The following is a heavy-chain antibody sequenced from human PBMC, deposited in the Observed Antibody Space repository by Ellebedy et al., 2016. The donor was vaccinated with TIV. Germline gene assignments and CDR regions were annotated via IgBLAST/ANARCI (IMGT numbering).Heavy chain of an antibody. CDR3: TNRGAYYSHSSGYYYVDY. J-gene: IGHJ4*02. Sequence: GEPLKISCAVSGFTFSNAWMSWVRQAPGKGLEWVGQIKSETDGGTTDYAAPVKDRFTISREDSKNTLYLQMNSLKTEDTAVYYCTNRGAYYSHSSGYYYVDYWGQGTLVTVSS. D-gene: IGHD3-22*01. CDR1: GFTFSNAW. V-gene: IGHV3-15*01. CDR2: IKSETDGGTT.